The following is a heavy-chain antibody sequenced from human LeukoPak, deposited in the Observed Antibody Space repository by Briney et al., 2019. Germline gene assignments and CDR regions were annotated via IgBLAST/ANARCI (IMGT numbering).Heavy chain of an antibody. D-gene: IGHD3-3*01. CDR2: ISSSSSYI. Sequence: GGSLRLSCAASGFTFSSYSMNWVRQAPGKGLEWVSSISSSSSYIYYADSVKGRFTISRDNAKNSLYLQMNSLRAEDTAVYYCARRITIFGVAIFDYWGQGTLVTVSS. CDR1: GFTFSSYS. V-gene: IGHV3-21*01. J-gene: IGHJ4*02. CDR3: ARRITIFGVAIFDY.